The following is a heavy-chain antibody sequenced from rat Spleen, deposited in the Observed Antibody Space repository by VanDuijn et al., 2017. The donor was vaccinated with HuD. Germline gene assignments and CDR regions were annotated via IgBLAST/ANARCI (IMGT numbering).Heavy chain of an antibody. D-gene: IGHD1-4*01. CDR3: AKLRATRDYFDY. CDR1: GFTFSSFA. J-gene: IGHJ2*01. CDR2: ISYDGGNT. Sequence: EVQLVESGGGLVQPGRSMKLSCAASGFTFSSFAMAWVRQAPTKGLEWVASISYDGGNTYYRDSVKGRFTISRDNAKSSLYLQMDSLRSEDTSTYYCAKLRATRDYFDYWGQGVMVTVSS. V-gene: IGHV5-25*01.